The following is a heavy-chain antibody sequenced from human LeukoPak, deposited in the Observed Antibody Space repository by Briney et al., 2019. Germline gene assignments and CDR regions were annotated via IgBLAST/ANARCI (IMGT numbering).Heavy chain of an antibody. CDR2: INPSGGST. CDR3: ASGGLYYYDSSFFDY. J-gene: IGHJ4*02. D-gene: IGHD3-22*01. V-gene: IGHV1-46*01. CDR1: GYTFTSYY. Sequence: ASVKVSCKASGYTFTSYYMHWVRQAPGQGLEWMGIINPSGGSTSYAQKFQGRVTMTRDTSTSTVYMELSSLRSEDTAVYYCASGGLYYYDSSFFDYWGQGTLVTVSS.